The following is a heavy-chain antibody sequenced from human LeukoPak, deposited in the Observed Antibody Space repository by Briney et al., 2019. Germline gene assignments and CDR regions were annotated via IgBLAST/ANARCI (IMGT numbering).Heavy chain of an antibody. CDR1: GFTFSSYE. V-gene: IGHV3-48*03. Sequence: GGSLRLSCAVSGFTFSSYEMNWVRQAPGKGLEWVSYISSSGTTIYCADSVKGRFTISRDNAKNSLYLQMNSLRAEDTAVYYCARDRGGAYDFWSGYYTGYFDYWGQGTLVTVSS. J-gene: IGHJ4*02. CDR2: ISSSGTTI. CDR3: ARDRGGAYDFWSGYYTGYFDY. D-gene: IGHD3-3*01.